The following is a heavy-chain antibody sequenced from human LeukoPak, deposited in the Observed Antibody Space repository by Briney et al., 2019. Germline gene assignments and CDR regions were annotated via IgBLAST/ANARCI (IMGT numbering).Heavy chain of an antibody. V-gene: IGHV1-2*06. CDR3: ARGSWYQLLFAD. Sequence: ASVKVSCKASGYTFTGYYMHWVRQAPGQGLEWMGRINPNSGGTNYAQKFQGRVTMTRDTSISTAYMELSRLRSDDTAVYYCARGSWYQLLFADWRQGTLVTVSS. D-gene: IGHD2-2*01. CDR2: INPNSGGT. CDR1: GYTFTGYY. J-gene: IGHJ4*02.